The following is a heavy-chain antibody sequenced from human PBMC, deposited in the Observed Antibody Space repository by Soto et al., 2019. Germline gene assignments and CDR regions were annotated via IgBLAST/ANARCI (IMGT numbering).Heavy chain of an antibody. J-gene: IGHJ4*02. CDR3: AVSITIFGVAVFDY. Sequence: SETLSLSCAVDGGSFSGYYWSWIRQPPGKGLEWIGEINHSGSTNYNPSLKSRVTISVDTSKNQFSLKLSSVTAADTAVYYCAVSITIFGVAVFDYWGQGTLVTVSS. CDR2: INHSGST. D-gene: IGHD3-3*01. CDR1: GGSFSGYY. V-gene: IGHV4-34*01.